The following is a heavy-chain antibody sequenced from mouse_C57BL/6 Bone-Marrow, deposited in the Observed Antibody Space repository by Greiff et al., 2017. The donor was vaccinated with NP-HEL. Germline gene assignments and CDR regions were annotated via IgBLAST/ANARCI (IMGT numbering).Heavy chain of an antibody. CDR1: GFTFSSYA. V-gene: IGHV5-4*03. J-gene: IGHJ3*01. CDR2: ISDGGSYT. CDR3: APTGTGAY. Sequence: EVMLVESGGGLVKPGGSLKLSCAASGFTFSSYAMSWVRQTPEKRLEWVATISDGGSYTYYPDNVKGRFTISRDNAKNNLYLQMSHLKSEDTAMYYCAPTGTGAYWGQGTLVTVSA. D-gene: IGHD4-1*02.